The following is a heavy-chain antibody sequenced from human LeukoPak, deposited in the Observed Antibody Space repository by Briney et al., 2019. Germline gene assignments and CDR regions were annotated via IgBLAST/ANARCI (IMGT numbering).Heavy chain of an antibody. CDR3: AYYHCSGGSCYFDY. D-gene: IGHD2-15*01. J-gene: IGHJ4*02. Sequence: SETLSLTCAVYGGSFSGYYWSWIRQPPGKGLEWIGEINHSGSTNYNPSLKSRVTISVDTSKNQFSLKLSSATAADTAVYYCAYYHCSGGSCYFDYWGQGTLVTVSS. CDR2: INHSGST. V-gene: IGHV4-34*01. CDR1: GGSFSGYY.